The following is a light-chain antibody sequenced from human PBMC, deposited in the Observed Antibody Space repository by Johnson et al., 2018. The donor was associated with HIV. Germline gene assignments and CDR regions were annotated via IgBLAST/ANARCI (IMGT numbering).Light chain of an antibody. CDR3: GTWDSSLSAGGV. CDR1: SSNIGNNY. J-gene: IGLJ1*01. V-gene: IGLV1-51*01. Sequence: QSVLTQPPSVSAAPGQKVTISCSGSSSNIGNNYVSWYQQLPGTAPKLLIYDSYKRPSGIPDRFSGSKSGTSATLDITGLQTGDEADYYCGTWDSSLSAGGVFGTGTKVTVL. CDR2: DSY.